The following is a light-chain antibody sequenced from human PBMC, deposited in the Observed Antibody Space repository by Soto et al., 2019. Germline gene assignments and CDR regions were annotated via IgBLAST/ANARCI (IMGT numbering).Light chain of an antibody. CDR2: EVN. J-gene: IGLJ1*01. CDR1: SSDFGTYNY. Sequence: QSVLTQAASVSGSPGQSITISCTGTSSDFGTYNYVSWYQQHPDKAPKLIIYEVNNRPSGVSNRFSGSKSGNTASLTISGLQAEDEADYYCTSYTGSSTPYVFGTGTKVTVL. CDR3: TSYTGSSTPYV. V-gene: IGLV2-14*01.